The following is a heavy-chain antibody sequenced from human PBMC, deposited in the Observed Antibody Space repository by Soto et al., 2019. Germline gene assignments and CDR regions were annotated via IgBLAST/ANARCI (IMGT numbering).Heavy chain of an antibody. V-gene: IGHV4-34*01. CDR3: ARTGRKTGFDP. CDR2: INHSGST. CDR1: GGSFGGYY. D-gene: IGHD7-27*01. J-gene: IGHJ5*02. Sequence: QVQLQQWGAGLLKPSETLSLTCAVYGGSFGGYYWSWIRQPPGKGLEWIGEINHSGSTNYNPSLKSRVTISVDTSKNQLSLKLSSVTAADTAVYYCARTGRKTGFDPWGQGTLVTVSS.